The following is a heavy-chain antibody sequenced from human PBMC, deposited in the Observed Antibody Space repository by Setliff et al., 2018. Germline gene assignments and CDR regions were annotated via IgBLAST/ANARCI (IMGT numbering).Heavy chain of an antibody. CDR2: IDSSGRT. CDR3: ARHGGGTPYYYESRGFDS. Sequence: PSETLSLTCAASGGSFSDYYWTWIRHLPGKGLKWIGYIDSSGRTYYNPSLKSRIIISADASKNQFSLRLTSVTAADTALYYCARHGGGTPYYYESRGFDSWGQGTQVTVSS. D-gene: IGHD3-22*01. CDR1: GGSFSDYY. J-gene: IGHJ4*02. V-gene: IGHV4-31*11.